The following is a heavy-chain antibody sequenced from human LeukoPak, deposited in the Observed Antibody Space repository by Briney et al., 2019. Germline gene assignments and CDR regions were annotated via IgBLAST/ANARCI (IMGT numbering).Heavy chain of an antibody. CDR2: INQDGSEM. CDR3: ARDRVWTVLY. CDR1: GFTFNSYW. J-gene: IGHJ4*02. V-gene: IGHV3-7*01. Sequence: GGSLRLSCAASGFTFNSYWMSWVRQAPGKGLEWVVNINQDGSEMYYVDSLKGRFTISRDNAKNSVYLQMSSLRAEDTAVYYCARDRVWTVLYWGQGTLVTVSS. D-gene: IGHD6-13*01.